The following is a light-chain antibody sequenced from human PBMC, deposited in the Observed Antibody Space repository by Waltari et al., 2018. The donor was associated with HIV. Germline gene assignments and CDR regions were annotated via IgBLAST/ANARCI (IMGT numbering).Light chain of an antibody. Sequence: QSVLTQTPSASGTPGQRVIVSCSGSSSNIGNTTVNWYQQLPGAPPRLLLPSLDQRPAGVPDRFSGSKAGASASLAISGLQSEDEADYYCAAWDDSLNAYVFGGGTKVTVL. CDR1: SSNIGNTT. CDR3: AAWDDSLNAYV. V-gene: IGLV1-44*01. CDR2: SLD. J-gene: IGLJ1*01.